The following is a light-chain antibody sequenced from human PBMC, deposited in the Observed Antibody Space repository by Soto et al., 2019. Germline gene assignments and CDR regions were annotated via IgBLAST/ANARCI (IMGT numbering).Light chain of an antibody. Sequence: QSALTQPASVSGSPGQSITISCTGTSSDVGRYKLVSWYQQHPGKAPKLMIYDVTNRPSGVSNRFSGSKSGNTASLTISGLQAEDEADYYCRSYTTSSTLIFGGGTKVTVL. CDR2: DVT. CDR3: RSYTTSSTLI. V-gene: IGLV2-14*03. CDR1: SSDVGRYKL. J-gene: IGLJ2*01.